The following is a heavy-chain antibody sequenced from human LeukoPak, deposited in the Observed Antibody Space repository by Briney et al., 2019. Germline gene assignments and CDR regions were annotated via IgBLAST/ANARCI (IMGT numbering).Heavy chain of an antibody. D-gene: IGHD2-15*01. Sequence: GGSLRLSCAASGFTFSSYGIHWVRRAPGKGLEWVANIDQHGSEKQYVDSVKGRFTISRDNTKNLVFLQMDNLRVEDTAVYYCAKAVVAADSFEYWGQGTQVIVSS. CDR2: IDQHGSEK. J-gene: IGHJ4*02. CDR1: GFTFSSYG. CDR3: AKAVVAADSFEY. V-gene: IGHV3-7*01.